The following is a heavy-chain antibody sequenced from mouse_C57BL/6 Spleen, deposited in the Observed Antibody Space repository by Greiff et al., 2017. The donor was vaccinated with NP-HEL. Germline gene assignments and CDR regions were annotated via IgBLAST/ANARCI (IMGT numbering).Heavy chain of an antibody. CDR2: FHPYNDDT. V-gene: IGHV1-47*01. D-gene: IGHD1-1*01. CDR1: GYTFTTYP. CDR3: ARRYDGSSYFDY. Sequence: QVQLQQSGAELVKPGASVKMSCKASGYTFTTYPIEWMKQNPGKSLEWIGNFHPYNDDTKYNQKFKGKSTLTVDKSSSTAYMQLSSLTSEDSAVYYGARRYDGSSYFDYWGQGTTLTVSS. J-gene: IGHJ2*01.